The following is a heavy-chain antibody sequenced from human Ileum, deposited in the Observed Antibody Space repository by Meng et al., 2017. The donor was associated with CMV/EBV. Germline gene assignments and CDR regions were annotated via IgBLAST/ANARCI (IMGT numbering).Heavy chain of an antibody. CDR3: ARDRVRYSDDYYYYGMDV. D-gene: IGHD3-9*01. V-gene: IGHV4-39*07. CDR2: IYYGGST. CDR1: GGSISSPTYY. Sequence: SETLSLTCTVSGGSISSPTYYWGWIRQPPGKGLEWIGSIYYGGSTFYNPSLKSRVIISVDTSKNQFSLSLSSVTAADTAVYYCARDRVRYSDDYYYYGMDVWGQGTMVTVSS. J-gene: IGHJ6*02.